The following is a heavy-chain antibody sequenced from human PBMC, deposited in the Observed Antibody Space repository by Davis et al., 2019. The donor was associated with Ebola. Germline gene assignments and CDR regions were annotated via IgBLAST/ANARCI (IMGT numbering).Heavy chain of an antibody. V-gene: IGHV1-3*01. J-gene: IGHJ4*02. Sequence: ASVKVSCKASGYTFTSYAMHWVRQAPGQRLEWMGWINAGNGNTKYSQKFQGRVTITRDTSASTAYMELSSLRSEDTAVYYCAGGITIFGVVISDYWGQGTLVTVSS. CDR1: GYTFTSYA. CDR2: INAGNGNT. CDR3: AGGITIFGVVISDY. D-gene: IGHD3-3*01.